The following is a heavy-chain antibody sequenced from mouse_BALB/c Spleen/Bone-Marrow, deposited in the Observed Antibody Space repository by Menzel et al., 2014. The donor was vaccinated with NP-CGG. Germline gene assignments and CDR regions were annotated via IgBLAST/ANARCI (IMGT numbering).Heavy chain of an antibody. D-gene: IGHD4-1*01. CDR1: GFNIKDPY. J-gene: IGHJ3*01. CDR3: ATLTGTFDY. V-gene: IGHV14-3*02. Sequence: VQLKESGAELVKLGASVKLSCTTSGFNIKDPYIHWVKQRPEQGLEWIGRIDPANYNTQYDPKFQGKATITADTPSNAAYLQLNSLTSEDTAVYYCATLTGTFDYWGQGTPVTVSA. CDR2: IDPANYNT.